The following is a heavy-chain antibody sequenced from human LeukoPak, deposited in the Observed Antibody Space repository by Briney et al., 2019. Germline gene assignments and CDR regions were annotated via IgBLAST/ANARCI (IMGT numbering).Heavy chain of an antibody. Sequence: SQTLSLTCTVSGGSISSGDYYWSWIRQPPGKGLEWIGYIYNSGSTYYNPSLKSRVTISVDTSKNQFSLKLSSVTAADTAVYYCARDLPTTAFDIWGQGTMVTVSS. V-gene: IGHV4-30-4*08. D-gene: IGHD1-7*01. CDR3: ARDLPTTAFDI. CDR1: GGSISSGDYY. J-gene: IGHJ3*02. CDR2: IYNSGST.